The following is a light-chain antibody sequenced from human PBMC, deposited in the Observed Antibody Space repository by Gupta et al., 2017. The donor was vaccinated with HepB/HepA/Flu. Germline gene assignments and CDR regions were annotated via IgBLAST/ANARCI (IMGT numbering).Light chain of an antibody. Sequence: SYELTQPPSLAVSPGQTATLSCSGDGLEDKFVSWYQQKPGHSPTLVIFQDAKRPSGIPERFSGSSSGNTATLTIRGAQALDEADYYCQTWAAGSPVVFGGGTTLTVL. CDR2: QDA. CDR3: QTWAAGSPVV. J-gene: IGLJ3*02. CDR1: GLEDKF. V-gene: IGLV3-1*01.